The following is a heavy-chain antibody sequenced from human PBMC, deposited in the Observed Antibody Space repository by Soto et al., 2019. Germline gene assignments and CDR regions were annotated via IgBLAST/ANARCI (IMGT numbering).Heavy chain of an antibody. CDR2: IYYSGST. CDR3: AREWRMDTAMAKYYYYYGMDV. CDR1: GGSISSGGYY. J-gene: IGHJ6*02. D-gene: IGHD5-18*01. V-gene: IGHV4-31*01. Sequence: QVQLQESGPGLVKPSQTLSLTCTVSGGSISSGGYYWSWIRQHPGKGLEWIGYIYYSGSTYYNPSLXXXVTRTVDTSKXXFXLXXSSVTAADTAVYYCAREWRMDTAMAKYYYYYGMDVWGQGTTVTVSS.